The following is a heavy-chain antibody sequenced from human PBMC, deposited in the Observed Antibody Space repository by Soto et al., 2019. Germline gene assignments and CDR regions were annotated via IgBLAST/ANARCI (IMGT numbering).Heavy chain of an antibody. J-gene: IGHJ4*02. V-gene: IGHV5-10-1*01. Sequence: GESLKISCKGSGYSFTSYWISWVRQMPGKGLEWMGRIDPSDSYTNYSPSFQGHVTISADKSISTAYLQWSSLKASDTAMYYCATHSGSHTEDDYWGQGTLVTVSS. CDR3: ATHSGSHTEDDY. D-gene: IGHD1-26*01. CDR1: GYSFTSYW. CDR2: IDPSDSYT.